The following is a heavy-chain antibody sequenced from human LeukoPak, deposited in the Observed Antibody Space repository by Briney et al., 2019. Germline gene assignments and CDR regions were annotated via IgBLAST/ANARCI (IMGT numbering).Heavy chain of an antibody. CDR1: GFTFSDYW. CDR3: ARDRSPGWFDP. D-gene: IGHD6-13*01. J-gene: IGHJ5*02. V-gene: IGHV3-74*01. Sequence: GGSLRLSCAASGFTFSDYWMHWVRQAPGKGLQWISRIRTDGSITAYADSVKGRFTISRDNAKNILYLQMSSLRGEDTAVYFCARDRSPGWFDPWGQGTLVTVSS. CDR2: IRTDGSIT.